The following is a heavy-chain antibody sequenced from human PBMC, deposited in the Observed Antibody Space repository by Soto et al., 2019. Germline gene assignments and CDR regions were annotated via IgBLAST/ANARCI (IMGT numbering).Heavy chain of an antibody. CDR3: ARDRLGGIQLWPTYYFDY. D-gene: IGHD5-18*01. CDR1: GFTFSSYS. J-gene: IGHJ4*02. CDR2: NSSSSSTI. Sequence: EVQLVESGGGLVQPGGSLRLSCAASGFTFSSYSMNWVRQAPGKGLEWVSYNSSSSSTIYYADSVKGRFTISRDNAKNSLYLQMNSLRDEDTAVYYCARDRLGGIQLWPTYYFDYWGQGTLVTVSS. V-gene: IGHV3-48*02.